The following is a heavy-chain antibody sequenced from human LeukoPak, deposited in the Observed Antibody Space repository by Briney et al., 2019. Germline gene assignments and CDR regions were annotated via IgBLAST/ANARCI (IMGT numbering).Heavy chain of an antibody. J-gene: IGHJ6*02. V-gene: IGHV3-48*01. CDR3: ARGGGSYYYGMDV. D-gene: IGHD1-26*01. Sequence: GGSLRLSCAASGFTFSSYSMNWVRQAPGKGLEWVSYMSSGSSTIYYADSVKGRFTISRDNAENSLYLQMNSLRAEDTAVYYCARGGGSYYYGMDVWGQGTTVTVSS. CDR1: GFTFSSYS. CDR2: MSSGSSTI.